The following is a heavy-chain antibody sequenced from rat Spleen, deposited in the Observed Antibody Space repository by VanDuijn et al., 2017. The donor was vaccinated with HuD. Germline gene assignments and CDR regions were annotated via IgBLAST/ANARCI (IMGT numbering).Heavy chain of an antibody. CDR3: ARHEDYGGYSKDYFEY. V-gene: IGHV5-58*01. D-gene: IGHD1-11*01. CDR1: GFTFSRYW. CDR2: ISNDGGTT. J-gene: IGHJ2*01. Sequence: EVQLAETGGGLVQPGRSLKLSCVASGFTFSRYWMYWVRQAPGKGLEWISSISNDGGTTYYPDSVKGRFTISRDNAENTVYLQMNSLRSEDTATYYCARHEDYGGYSKDYFEYWGQGVMVTVSS.